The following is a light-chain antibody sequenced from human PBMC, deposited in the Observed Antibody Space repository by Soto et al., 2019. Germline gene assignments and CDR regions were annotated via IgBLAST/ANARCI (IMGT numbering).Light chain of an antibody. V-gene: IGKV1-27*01. J-gene: IGKJ3*01. CDR3: QSYYSPPFS. Sequence: DIQMTQSPSSLSASIGDRVTIPCRASRAIRNYVAWYQQRPGEAPKLLVYAASSLELGVPSRFSGSGSETEFALTISSLQPEDVATYYCQSYYSPPFSFSAGTKVDIK. CDR2: AAS. CDR1: RAIRNY.